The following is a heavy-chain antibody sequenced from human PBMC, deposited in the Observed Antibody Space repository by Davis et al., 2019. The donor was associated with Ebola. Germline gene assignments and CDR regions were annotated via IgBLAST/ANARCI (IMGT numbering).Heavy chain of an antibody. CDR3: ARDLAASSGAHFFYFGLDV. CDR2: INPSDGST. CDR1: GYTFTSYY. V-gene: IGHV1-46*01. J-gene: IGHJ6*04. D-gene: IGHD6-25*01. Sequence: ASVKVSCKASGYTFTSYYMHWVRQAPGQGLEWMGIINPSDGSTSYAQKFQGRVTMTRDTSTSTVYMELRSLTSDDTAVYYCARDLAASSGAHFFYFGLDVWGEGTSVAVSS.